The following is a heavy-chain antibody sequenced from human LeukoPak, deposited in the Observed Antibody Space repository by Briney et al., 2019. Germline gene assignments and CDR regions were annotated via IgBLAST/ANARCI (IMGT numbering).Heavy chain of an antibody. CDR2: ISSISSYI. V-gene: IGHV3-21*01. CDR1: GFTFSNYT. Sequence: GGSLRLSCAASGFTFSNYTMNWVRQAPGKGLEWVSSISSISSYIYYADSVKGRFTISRDNAKNSLYLQMNSLRAEDTAVYYCARDRTDSGGWALNAFDIWGQGTRVTVSS. J-gene: IGHJ3*02. CDR3: ARDRTDSGGWALNAFDI. D-gene: IGHD6-19*01.